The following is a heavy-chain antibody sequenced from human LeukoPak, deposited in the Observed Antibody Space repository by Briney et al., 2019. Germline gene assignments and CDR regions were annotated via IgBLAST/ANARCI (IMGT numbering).Heavy chain of an antibody. V-gene: IGHV3-21*01. CDR3: ARAERGYSGYLYFDY. D-gene: IGHD5-12*01. Sequence: PGGSLRLSCAASGFTFSSYSMNWVRQAPGKGLEWVSSISSSSSYIYYADSVKGRFTISRDNSKNTLYLQMDSLRAEDTAVYYCARAERGYSGYLYFDYWGQGTLVTVTS. CDR2: ISSSSSYI. J-gene: IGHJ4*02. CDR1: GFTFSSYS.